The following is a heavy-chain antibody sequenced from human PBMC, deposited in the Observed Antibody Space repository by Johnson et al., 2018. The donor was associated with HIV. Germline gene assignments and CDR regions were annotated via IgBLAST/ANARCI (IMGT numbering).Heavy chain of an antibody. CDR2: IKQDGSEK. CDR1: GFTFSSYW. V-gene: IGHV3-7*05. Sequence: VQLVESGGGVVQPGRSLRLSCVGSGFTFSSYWMSWVRQAPGKGLEWVANIKQDGSEKYYVDSVKGRFTISRDNAKNSLYLQMNSLRAEDTALYYCARDRRYYGSGSYGGAFDIWGQGTVVTVS. D-gene: IGHD3-10*01. J-gene: IGHJ3*02. CDR3: ARDRRYYGSGSYGGAFDI.